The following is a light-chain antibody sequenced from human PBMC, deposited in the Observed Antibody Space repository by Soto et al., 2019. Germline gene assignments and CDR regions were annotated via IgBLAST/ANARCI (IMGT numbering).Light chain of an antibody. CDR2: DAY. CDR1: QSFRGL. J-gene: IGKJ5*01. Sequence: VLTQSPVTLSLSPGERATLSCRASQSFRGLLAWYQQKPGQAPRLLIYDAYNRATGIPPRFTGSGSGTDFTLTISSLEPEDSAVYYCQQRHMWPITFGQGTRLEIK. CDR3: QQRHMWPIT. V-gene: IGKV3-11*01.